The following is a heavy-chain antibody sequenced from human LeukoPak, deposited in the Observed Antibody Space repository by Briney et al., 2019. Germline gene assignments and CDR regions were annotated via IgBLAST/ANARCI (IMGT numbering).Heavy chain of an antibody. V-gene: IGHV1-18*01. CDR2: ISAYNGNT. Sequence: ASVKVSCKASGYTFTSYGISWVRQAPGQGLEWMGWISAYNGNTNYAQKLQGRVTMTTDTSTSTAYMELRSLRSDDTAVYYCARDRYYYDSSSYYELDYWGQGTLVTVSS. D-gene: IGHD3-22*01. J-gene: IGHJ4*02. CDR1: GYTFTSYG. CDR3: ARDRYYYDSSSYYELDY.